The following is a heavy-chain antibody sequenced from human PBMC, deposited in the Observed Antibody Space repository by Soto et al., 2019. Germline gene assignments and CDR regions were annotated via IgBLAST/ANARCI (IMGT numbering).Heavy chain of an antibody. CDR2: ISSSSSYI. Sequence: PGGSLRLSCAASGFTFSSYSMNWVRQAPGKGLEWVSSISSSSSYIYYADSVKGRFTISRDNAKNTLYLQMNSLRAEDTAVYYCARGLSGYYGIDYSGQATLVTVSS. V-gene: IGHV3-21*01. J-gene: IGHJ4*02. CDR3: ARGLSGYYGIDY. D-gene: IGHD5-12*01. CDR1: GFTFSSYS.